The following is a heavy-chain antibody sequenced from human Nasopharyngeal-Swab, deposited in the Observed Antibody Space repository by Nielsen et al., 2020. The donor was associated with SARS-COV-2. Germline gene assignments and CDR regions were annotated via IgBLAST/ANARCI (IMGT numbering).Heavy chain of an antibody. CDR2: LYYSGFT. D-gene: IGHD3-9*01. CDR1: GVSISSSNYY. CDR3: ARAWAYYDILTGPQPLDV. Sequence: SETLSLTCSVSGVSISSSNYYWGWIRQPPGKGLEWIAGLYYSGFTYYNPSLKSRVTISVDTSKNQISLKLSSVTAADTAVYYCARAWAYYDILTGPQPLDVWGQGTTVTASS. J-gene: IGHJ6*02. V-gene: IGHV4-39*01.